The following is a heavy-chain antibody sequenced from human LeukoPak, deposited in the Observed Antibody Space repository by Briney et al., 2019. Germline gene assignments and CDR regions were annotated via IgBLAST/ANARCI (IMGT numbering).Heavy chain of an antibody. V-gene: IGHV4-61*02. CDR1: GGSISSGSYY. D-gene: IGHD3-3*01. CDR2: IYTSGST. J-gene: IGHJ4*02. CDR3: ARKTYYDFWSGYYTGGFDY. Sequence: SETLSLTCTVSGGSISSGSYYWSWIRQPAGKGLEWIGRIYTSGSTNYNPSLKSRVTISVYTSKNQFSLKLSSVTAADTAVYYCARKTYYDFWSGYYTGGFDYWGQGTLVTVSS.